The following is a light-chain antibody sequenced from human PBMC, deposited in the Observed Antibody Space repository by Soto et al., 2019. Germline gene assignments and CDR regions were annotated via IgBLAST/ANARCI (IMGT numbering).Light chain of an antibody. J-gene: IGKJ1*01. CDR1: QSISSF. CDR2: DAS. V-gene: IGKV3-11*01. Sequence: EIVLTQSPATLSLSPGERATLSCRASQSISSFLAWYQQKPGQAPRLLIYDASNRATGTPARFSGSESGTDSTLTTSSLDPEDFAVYYCRQRSTWPWTFAQGTKVKI. CDR3: RQRSTWPWT.